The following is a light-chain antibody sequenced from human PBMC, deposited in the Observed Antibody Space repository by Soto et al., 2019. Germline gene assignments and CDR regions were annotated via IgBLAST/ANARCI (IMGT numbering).Light chain of an antibody. CDR1: QDIRNY. J-gene: IGKJ4*01. CDR2: DAS. CDR3: QQYDNVPL. Sequence: DIQMTQSPSSLSASVGDRVTITCQASQDIRNYLNWYQQKPGKAPKLLIYDASNLETGVPSRFSGGGAGTHFTFTVSSLHPEDIGTYFCQQYDNVPLFGGGTKVEIK. V-gene: IGKV1-33*01.